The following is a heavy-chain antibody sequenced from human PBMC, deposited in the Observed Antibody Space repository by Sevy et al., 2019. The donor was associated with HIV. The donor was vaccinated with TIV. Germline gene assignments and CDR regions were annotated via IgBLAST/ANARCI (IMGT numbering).Heavy chain of an antibody. D-gene: IGHD3-3*01. Sequence: SETLSLTCTVSGGSISSYYWSWIRQPPGKGLEWIGYIYYSGSTNYNPSLKSRVTISVDTSKNQFSLKLSSVTAADPAVYYCARDLESNWFDPWGQGTLFTVSS. CDR3: ARDLESNWFDP. J-gene: IGHJ5*02. V-gene: IGHV4-59*01. CDR1: GGSISSYY. CDR2: IYYSGST.